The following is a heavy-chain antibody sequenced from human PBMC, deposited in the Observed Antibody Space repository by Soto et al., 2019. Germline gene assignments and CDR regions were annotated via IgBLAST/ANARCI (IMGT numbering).Heavy chain of an antibody. Sequence: QVQLQESGPGLVKTSQTLSLTCTVSGASTSSGGYYWSWMRQHPGKGMEWIGYIYYTGSTYYSPSLKSRASISVDTSKNEFSLKLDSVTAADTAVYYCARADYGDRGLAFDSWGQGTLVTVSS. D-gene: IGHD4-17*01. CDR2: IYYTGST. CDR3: ARADYGDRGLAFDS. J-gene: IGHJ4*02. CDR1: GASTSSGGYY. V-gene: IGHV4-31*03.